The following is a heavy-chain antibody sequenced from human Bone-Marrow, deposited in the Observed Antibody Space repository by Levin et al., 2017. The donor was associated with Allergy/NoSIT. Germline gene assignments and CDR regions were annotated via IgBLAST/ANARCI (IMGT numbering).Heavy chain of an antibody. Sequence: GESLKISCAASGFTFSSYAMSWVRQAPGKGLEWVSAISGSGGSTYYADSVKGRFTISRDNSKNTLYLQMNSLRAEDTAVYYCAKDNVGYSSGDFDYWGQGTLVTVSS. D-gene: IGHD6-19*01. V-gene: IGHV3-23*01. CDR1: GFTFSSYA. J-gene: IGHJ4*02. CDR2: ISGSGGST. CDR3: AKDNVGYSSGDFDY.